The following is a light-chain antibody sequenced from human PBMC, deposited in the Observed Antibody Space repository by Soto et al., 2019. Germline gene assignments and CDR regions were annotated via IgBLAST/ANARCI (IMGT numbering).Light chain of an antibody. Sequence: EIVLTQSQATLSLSPGERSPLSCRASQSISSYLAWYEQRPGQAHRLLIYDASNRATGIPARFSGSGSGTDFTLTISSLEPEDFAVYYCQQRSNWPLTFGGGNKVDIK. J-gene: IGKJ4*01. V-gene: IGKV3-11*01. CDR3: QQRSNWPLT. CDR1: QSISSY. CDR2: DAS.